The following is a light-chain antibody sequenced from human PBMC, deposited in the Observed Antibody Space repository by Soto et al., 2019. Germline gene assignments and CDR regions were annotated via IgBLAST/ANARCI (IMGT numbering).Light chain of an antibody. CDR1: QSVSSN. CDR3: QQYNNWPPIT. CDR2: GAS. J-gene: IGKJ5*01. Sequence: EIVLTHSPGTLSLYPGEIATLSCRASQSVSSNLAWYQQKPGQAPRLLIYGASTRATGIPARFSGSGSGTEFTLTISSLQSEDFAVYYCQQYNNWPPITLGQGTRLEIK. V-gene: IGKV3-15*01.